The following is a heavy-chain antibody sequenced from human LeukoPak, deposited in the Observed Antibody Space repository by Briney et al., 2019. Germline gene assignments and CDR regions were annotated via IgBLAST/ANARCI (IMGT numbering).Heavy chain of an antibody. Sequence: ASVKVSCKASGYAFTSYAMNWVRQAPGQGLEWMGWINTNTGNPTYAQGFTGRFVFSLDTSVSTAYLQISSLKAEDTAVYYCARPYYDSSGYSYFPNWFDPWGQGTLVTVSS. CDR2: INTNTGNP. V-gene: IGHV7-4-1*02. CDR3: ARPYYDSSGYSYFPNWFDP. D-gene: IGHD3-22*01. CDR1: GYAFTSYA. J-gene: IGHJ5*02.